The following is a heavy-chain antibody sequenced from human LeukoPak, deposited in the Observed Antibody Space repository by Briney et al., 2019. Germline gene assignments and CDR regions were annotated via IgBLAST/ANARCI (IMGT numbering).Heavy chain of an antibody. CDR2: ISYDGSNK. CDR1: GFTFSSYG. J-gene: IGHJ4*02. D-gene: IGHD6-19*01. CDR3: AKDRQWLVRGKYYFDY. V-gene: IGHV3-30*18. Sequence: GGSLRLSCAASGFTFSSYGMHWARQAPGKGLEWVAVISYDGSNKYYADSVKGRFTISRDNSKNTLYLQMNSLRAEDTAVYYCAKDRQWLVRGKYYFDYWGQGTLVTVSS.